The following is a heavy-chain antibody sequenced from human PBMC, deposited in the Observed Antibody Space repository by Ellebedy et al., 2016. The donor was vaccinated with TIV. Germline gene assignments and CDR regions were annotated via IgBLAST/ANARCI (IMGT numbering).Heavy chain of an antibody. CDR1: GFTFSSYA. J-gene: IGHJ4*02. Sequence: PGGSLRLSCAASGFTFSSYAMSWVRQAPGKGLEWVAFIRHDGSNKYYADSVKGRFTISRDNSKNTLYLQMNSLRPEDTAVYYCAKDLSAFRGYPSAFEYWGQGTLVTVSS. CDR2: IRHDGSNK. D-gene: IGHD5-12*01. CDR3: AKDLSAFRGYPSAFEY. V-gene: IGHV3-30*02.